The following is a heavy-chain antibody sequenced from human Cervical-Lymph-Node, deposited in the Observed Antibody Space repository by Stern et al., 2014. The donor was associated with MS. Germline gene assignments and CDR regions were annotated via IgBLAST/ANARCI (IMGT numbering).Heavy chain of an antibody. J-gene: IGHJ4*02. CDR2: ISYDGSEI. D-gene: IGHD3-16*01. V-gene: IGHV3-30*03. Sequence: MQLVESGGGVVQPGRSLRLSCAASGFTFSYYGMHWVRQAPGKGLEWVAIISYDGSEIYYAASVKGRFTISRDNSKNTLFLQMTGLRTEDTSVYYCARSLGGTTPYFDYWGQGTLVTVSP. CDR3: ARSLGGTTPYFDY. CDR1: GFTFSYYG.